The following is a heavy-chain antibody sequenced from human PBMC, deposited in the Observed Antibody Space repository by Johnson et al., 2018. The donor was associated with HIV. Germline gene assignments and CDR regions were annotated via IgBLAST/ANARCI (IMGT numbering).Heavy chain of an antibody. CDR1: GFTFSSYA. CDR3: ARATLGNILWWSGAFDI. V-gene: IGHV3-64*01. D-gene: IGHD2-21*01. Sequence: EVQLVESGGGLVQPGGSLRLSCAASGFTFSSYAMHWVRQAPGKGLEYVSAISSNGGSTYYANSVKGRFTISRDNSKNTLYLQMGSLRAEDMAVYYCARATLGNILWWSGAFDIWGQGTMVTVSS. CDR2: ISSNGGST. J-gene: IGHJ3*02.